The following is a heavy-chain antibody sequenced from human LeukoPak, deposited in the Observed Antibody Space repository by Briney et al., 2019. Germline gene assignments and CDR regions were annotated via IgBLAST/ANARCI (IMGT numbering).Heavy chain of an antibody. J-gene: IGHJ6*03. CDR3: ARGRGKGTASVYYYMDV. CDR1: GGTFSSYA. V-gene: IGHV1-69*04. CDR2: IIPILGIA. Sequence: ASVKVSCKASGGTFSSYAISWVRQAPGQGLEWMGRIIPILGIANYAQKFQGRVTITADKSTSTAYMELSSLRSEDTAVYYCARGRGKGTASVYYYMDVWGKGTTVTVSS. D-gene: IGHD1-1*01.